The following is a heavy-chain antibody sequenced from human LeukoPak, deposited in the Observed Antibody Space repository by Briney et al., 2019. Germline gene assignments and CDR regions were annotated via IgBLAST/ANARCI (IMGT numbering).Heavy chain of an antibody. CDR1: GFTFSNYW. CDR2: ISEDGSEK. J-gene: IGHJ4*02. V-gene: IGHV3-7*04. D-gene: IGHD6-13*01. CDR3: ARDQGAAGDY. Sequence: GGSLRLSCAASGFTFSNYWMTWVRQAPGNGLERVANISEDGSEKFYVDSVKGRFTISRDNTKKSVYLQMNSLIAEDTALYYCARDQGAAGDYWGQGTLVTVSS.